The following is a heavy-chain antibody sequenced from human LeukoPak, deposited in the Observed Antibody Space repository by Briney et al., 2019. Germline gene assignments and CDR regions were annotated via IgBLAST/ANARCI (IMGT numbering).Heavy chain of an antibody. D-gene: IGHD4-17*01. CDR2: INPAGSET. J-gene: IGHJ4*02. CDR3: ARETDYGDYVIGRTGVGPGDF. V-gene: IGHV3-7*01. Sequence: GGSLRLSCAASGFSFSAYWMTWVRQAPGTGLEWVANINPAGSETYYVDPVKGRFSISRDNAKNLVYLQMNSLRAEDTAVYYCARETDYGDYVIGRTGVGPGDFWGQGTLVTVSS. CDR1: GFSFSAYW.